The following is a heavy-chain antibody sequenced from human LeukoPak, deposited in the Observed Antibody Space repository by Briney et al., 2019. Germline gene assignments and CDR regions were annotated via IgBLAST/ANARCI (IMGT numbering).Heavy chain of an antibody. Sequence: ASVKVSCKASGYTFSDYAMHWVRQAPGQRVEWMGWIDAGNGDTRYSQKFQGRVTITRDTSASTAYIELRSLRSEDTAMYYCARGSTSDWPLDHWGQETLVTISS. CDR2: IDAGNGDT. CDR1: GYTFSDYA. J-gene: IGHJ4*02. CDR3: ARGSTSDWPLDH. D-gene: IGHD2-2*01. V-gene: IGHV1-3*01.